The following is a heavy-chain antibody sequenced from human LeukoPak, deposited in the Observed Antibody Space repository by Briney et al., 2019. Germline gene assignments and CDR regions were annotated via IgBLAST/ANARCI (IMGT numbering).Heavy chain of an antibody. J-gene: IGHJ3*02. D-gene: IGHD2-15*01. V-gene: IGHV4-34*01. CDR3: ARGAGGGGYGAFDI. CDR1: GGSFSGCY. CDR2: INHSGST. Sequence: SETLSLTCAVYGGSFSGCYWSWIRQPPGKGLEWIGEINHSGSTNYNPSLKSRVTISVDTSKNQFSLKLSSVTAADTAVYYCARGAGGGGYGAFDIWGQGTMVTVSS.